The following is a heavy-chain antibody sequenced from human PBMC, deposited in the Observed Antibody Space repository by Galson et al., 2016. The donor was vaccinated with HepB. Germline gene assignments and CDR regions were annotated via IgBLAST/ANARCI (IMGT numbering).Heavy chain of an antibody. V-gene: IGHV3-23*01. D-gene: IGHD2-21*02. CDR2: ISGSGGST. J-gene: IGHJ4*02. CDR3: AKVGRGVYCGGDCYLI. Sequence: SLRLSCAASGFTFSTYAMSWVRQAPGKGLEWVSAISGSGGSTSYTGSVKGRFTISRDNSKNTLYLQMNSLRAEDPAVYYCAKVGRGVYCGGDCYLIWGQGALVTVSS. CDR1: GFTFSTYA.